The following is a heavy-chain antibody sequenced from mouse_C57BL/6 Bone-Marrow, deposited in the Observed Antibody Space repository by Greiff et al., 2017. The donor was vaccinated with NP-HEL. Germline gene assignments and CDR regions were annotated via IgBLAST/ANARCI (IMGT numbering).Heavy chain of an antibody. CDR1: GYTFTDYE. CDR3: TRRIDYGNFWFAY. Sequence: QVQLKESGAELVRPGASVTLSCKASGYTFTDYEMHWVKQTPVHGLEWIGAIDPETGGTAYHQKFKGKAILTADKSSSTAYMELRSLTSEDSAVYYCTRRIDYGNFWFAYWGQGTLVTVSA. D-gene: IGHD2-1*01. V-gene: IGHV1-15*01. J-gene: IGHJ3*01. CDR2: IDPETGGT.